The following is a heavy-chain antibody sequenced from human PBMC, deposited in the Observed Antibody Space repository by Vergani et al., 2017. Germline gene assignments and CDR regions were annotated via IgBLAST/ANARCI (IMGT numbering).Heavy chain of an antibody. CDR1: GGSISPYY. J-gene: IGHJ4*02. Sequence: QVQLQESGPGLVKPSETLSLTCIVSGGSISPYYWSWIRPPAGKGLEWIWRIYHSESTNYNPSLKSRVTMSVDTSKNRFSLKLISVTASDTAVYYCAKEYSSQVGFLAYWGQGTLVTVSS. V-gene: IGHV4-4*07. CDR2: IYHSEST. CDR3: AKEYSSQVGFLAY. D-gene: IGHD6-13*01.